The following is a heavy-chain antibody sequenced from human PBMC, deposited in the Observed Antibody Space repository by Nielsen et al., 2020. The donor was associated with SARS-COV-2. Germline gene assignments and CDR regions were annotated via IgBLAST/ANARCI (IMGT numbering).Heavy chain of an antibody. D-gene: IGHD3-3*01. V-gene: IGHV3-7*03. Sequence: WIRQPPGKGLEWVANIKQDGSEKYYVDSVKGRFTISRDNAKNSLYLQMNSLRAEDTAVYYCAREGGDRPYYDFWSGYFLVAFDYWGLGTLVTVSS. CDR3: AREGGDRPYYDFWSGYFLVAFDY. J-gene: IGHJ4*02. CDR2: IKQDGSEK.